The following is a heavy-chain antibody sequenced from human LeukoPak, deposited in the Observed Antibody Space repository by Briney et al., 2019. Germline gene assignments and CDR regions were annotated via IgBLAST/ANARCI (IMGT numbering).Heavy chain of an antibody. J-gene: IGHJ4*02. CDR3: TTVPSYFDY. CDR1: GFTFSNAW. CDR2: IKCKTDGGTT. Sequence: GGSLRLSCAASGFTFSNAWMSWVRQAPGKGLEWVGRIKCKTDGGTTDYAAPVKGRFTISRDDSKSTLYLQMNSLKTEDTAVYYCTTVPSYFDYWGQGTLVTVSS. V-gene: IGHV3-15*01.